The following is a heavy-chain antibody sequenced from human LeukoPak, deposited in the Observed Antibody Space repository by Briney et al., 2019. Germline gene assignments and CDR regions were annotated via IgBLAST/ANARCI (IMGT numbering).Heavy chain of an antibody. CDR2: IYSGGST. CDR3: ARVYNWSGDAFDI. J-gene: IGHJ3*02. Sequence: GGSLRLSCAASGFTVSSNYMSWVRQAPGKGLEWVSVIYSGGSTYYADSVKGRFTISRDNSKNTLYLQMNSLRAEDTAVYYCARVYNWSGDAFDIWGQGTMVTVSS. CDR1: GFTVSSNY. V-gene: IGHV3-53*01. D-gene: IGHD1-20*01.